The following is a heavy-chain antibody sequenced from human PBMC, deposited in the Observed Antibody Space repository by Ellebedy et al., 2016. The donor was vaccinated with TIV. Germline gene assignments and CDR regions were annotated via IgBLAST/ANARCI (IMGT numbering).Heavy chain of an antibody. CDR2: IIPIFGTA. CDR1: GGTFSSYA. Sequence: AASVKVSCTASGGTFSSYAISWVRQAPGQGLEWMGGIIPIFGTANYAQKFQGRVTITADESTSTAYMELSSLRSEDTAVYYCARGEGGIALDYYYYYGMDVWGQGTTVTVSS. J-gene: IGHJ6*02. D-gene: IGHD6-13*01. V-gene: IGHV1-69*13. CDR3: ARGEGGIALDYYYYYGMDV.